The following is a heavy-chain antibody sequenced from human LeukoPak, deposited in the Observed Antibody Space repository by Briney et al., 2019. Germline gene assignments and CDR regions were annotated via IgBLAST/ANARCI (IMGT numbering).Heavy chain of an antibody. V-gene: IGHV3-21*01. CDR1: GVTFSSYS. CDR3: ARDLCSSCGWFNP. Sequence: GGSLRLSCAASGVTFSSYSMNWVRQAPGKGLEWVSSISSSRSNIYYADSVKGRFIISRDNAKNSLYLQMTSLRVEDTAVYYCARDLCSSCGWFNPWGQGTLVIVSS. J-gene: IGHJ5*02. D-gene: IGHD2-2*01. CDR2: ISSSRSNI.